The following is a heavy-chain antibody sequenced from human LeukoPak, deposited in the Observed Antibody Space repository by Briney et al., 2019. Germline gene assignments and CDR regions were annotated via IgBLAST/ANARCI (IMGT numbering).Heavy chain of an antibody. CDR1: GYSFTSYW. V-gene: IGHV5-51*01. D-gene: IGHD3-22*01. CDR2: IYPGDSDT. J-gene: IGHJ4*02. CDR3: ARYGYYYDSSGYYTLFDY. Sequence: GESLKTSCKGSGYSFTSYWIGWVRQMPGKGLEWMGIIYPGDSDTRYSPSFQGQVTISADKSISTAYLQWSSLKASDTAMYYCARYGYYYDSSGYYTLFDYWGQGTLVTVSS.